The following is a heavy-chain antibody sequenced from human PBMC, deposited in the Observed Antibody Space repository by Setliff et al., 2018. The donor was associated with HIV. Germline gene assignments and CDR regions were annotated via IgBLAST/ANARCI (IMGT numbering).Heavy chain of an antibody. CDR2: INSYGSST. CDR1: GFIFSSYE. J-gene: IGHJ5*02. V-gene: IGHV3-48*03. CDR3: ARSFDP. Sequence: GGSLRFSCAASGFIFSSYEMNWVRQAPGKGLEWVSYINSYGSSTYYADSVKGRFTISRDNAKTSLYLQMNSLRAEDTAIYYCARSFDPWGQGTLVTVSS.